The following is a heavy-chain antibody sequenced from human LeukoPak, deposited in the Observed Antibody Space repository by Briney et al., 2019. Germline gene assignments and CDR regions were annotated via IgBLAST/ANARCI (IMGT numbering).Heavy chain of an antibody. Sequence: SETLSLTCTVSGGSISTYYWTWIRQPPGKGLEWIGYIYYSGSTNYNPSLKSRVTISVDTSKNQFSLKLSSVTAADTAVYYCARGGEAATADWGRGVLVTVSS. V-gene: IGHV4-59*01. CDR2: IYYSGST. CDR3: ARGGEAATAD. D-gene: IGHD6-13*01. J-gene: IGHJ4*02. CDR1: GGSISTYY.